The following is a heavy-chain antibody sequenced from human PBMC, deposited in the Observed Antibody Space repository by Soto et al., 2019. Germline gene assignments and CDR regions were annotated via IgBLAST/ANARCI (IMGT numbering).Heavy chain of an antibody. D-gene: IGHD3-3*01. Sequence: ASVKVSCKASGYTFTGYYMHWVRQAPGQGLEWMGWINPNSGGTNYAQKFQGRVTMTRDTSISTAYMELSRLRSDDTAVYYCARSFLDYDSWSGYYSPYYYYYGMDVWGQGTTVTVSS. CDR3: ARSFLDYDSWSGYYSPYYYYYGMDV. J-gene: IGHJ6*02. CDR1: GYTFTGYY. V-gene: IGHV1-2*02. CDR2: INPNSGGT.